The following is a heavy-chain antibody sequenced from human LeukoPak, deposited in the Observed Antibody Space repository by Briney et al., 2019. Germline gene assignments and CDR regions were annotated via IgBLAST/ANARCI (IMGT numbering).Heavy chain of an antibody. CDR3: AKGRAPTRVIDFDY. CDR2: ISYDGSNK. J-gene: IGHJ4*02. V-gene: IGHV3-30*18. Sequence: GGSLRLSCAASGFSFSSYAMHWVRQAPGKGLEWVAVISYDGSNKYYADSVKGRFTISRDNSKITVFLQMSSLRSDDAAVYYCAKGRAPTRVIDFDYWGQGTLVAVSS. CDR1: GFSFSSYA.